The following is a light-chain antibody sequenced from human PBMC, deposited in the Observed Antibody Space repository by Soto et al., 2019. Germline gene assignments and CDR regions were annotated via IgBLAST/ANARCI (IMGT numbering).Light chain of an antibody. CDR1: QSINIY. CDR2: VAS. V-gene: IGKV1-39*01. CDR3: QQSFSTPQT. Sequence: DIQMTQSPSSLSASVGDSVTITCRASQSINIYLSWYQQKPGKAPKLLINVASTLQGGVPSRFSGSGSRTDFTLAISSLQPEDSATYYCQQSFSTPQTFGGGTRVEIK. J-gene: IGKJ4*01.